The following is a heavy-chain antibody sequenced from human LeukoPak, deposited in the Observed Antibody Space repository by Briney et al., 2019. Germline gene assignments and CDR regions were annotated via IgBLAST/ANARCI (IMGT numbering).Heavy chain of an antibody. CDR1: GFTFSSYE. CDR2: ISSSGSTI. Sequence: GGSLRLSCAASGFTFSSYEMNWVRQAPGKGLEWVSYISSSGSTIYYADSVKGRFTISRDNAKNSLYLQMNSLRAEDTAVYYCARDSGGSSGWNRFDYWGQGTLVTVSS. J-gene: IGHJ4*02. D-gene: IGHD6-19*01. V-gene: IGHV3-48*03. CDR3: ARDSGGSSGWNRFDY.